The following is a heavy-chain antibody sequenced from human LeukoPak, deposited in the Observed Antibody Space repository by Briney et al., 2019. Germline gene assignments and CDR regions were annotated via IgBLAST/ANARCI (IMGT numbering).Heavy chain of an antibody. Sequence: ASVKVSCKASTYAFTSYGISWVRQAPGQGLEWMGWISAYNGNTNYAQKLQGRVTMTTDTSTSTAYMELRSLRSDDTAVYYCARVTGGNDLYNWFDPWGQGTLVTVSS. CDR2: ISAYNGNT. V-gene: IGHV1-18*01. D-gene: IGHD1-1*01. CDR1: TYAFTSYG. CDR3: ARVTGGNDLYNWFDP. J-gene: IGHJ5*02.